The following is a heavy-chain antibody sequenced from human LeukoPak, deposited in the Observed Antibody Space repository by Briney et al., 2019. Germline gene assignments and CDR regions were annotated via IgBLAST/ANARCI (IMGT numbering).Heavy chain of an antibody. V-gene: IGHV4-39*01. CDR3: ASPPGAIAAAGTDAFDI. D-gene: IGHD6-13*01. CDR1: GGSISSSSYY. J-gene: IGHJ3*02. Sequence: SETLSLTCTVSGGSISSSSYYWGWIRQPPGKGLEWIGSIYYSGSTYYNPSLKSRVTISVDTSKNQFSLKLSSVTAADTAVYYCASPPGAIAAAGTDAFDIWGQGTMVTVSS. CDR2: IYYSGST.